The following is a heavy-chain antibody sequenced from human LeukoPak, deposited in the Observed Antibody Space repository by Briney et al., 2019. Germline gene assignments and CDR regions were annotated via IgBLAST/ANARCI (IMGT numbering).Heavy chain of an antibody. CDR3: AKGGKWDVMPFVY. CDR2: ISGGDGRT. CDR1: GYTFNSYS. J-gene: IGHJ4*02. D-gene: IGHD1-26*01. Sequence: GGSLRLSCAASGYTFNSYSMNWVGQAPAKGLEWVSTISGGDGRTYYADSVKGRFTISRDNSQITLHLQVNSLRGEDTAVYYCAKGGKWDVMPFVYWGEATLVTVS. V-gene: IGHV3-23*01.